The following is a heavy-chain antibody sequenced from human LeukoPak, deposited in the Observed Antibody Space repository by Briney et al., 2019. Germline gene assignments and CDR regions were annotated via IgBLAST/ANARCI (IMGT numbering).Heavy chain of an antibody. CDR2: INHSGST. CDR1: GGSFSGYY. V-gene: IGHV4-34*01. J-gene: IGHJ4*02. Sequence: SETLSLTCAVYGGSFSGYYWNWIRQPPGKGLEWIGEINHSGSTNYNPSLRSRVTISVDTSKSQFSLKRSSVTAADTAVYYCARAQYVDISGFYPGYWGQGTLVTVSS. CDR3: ARAQYVDISGFYPGY. D-gene: IGHD3-22*01.